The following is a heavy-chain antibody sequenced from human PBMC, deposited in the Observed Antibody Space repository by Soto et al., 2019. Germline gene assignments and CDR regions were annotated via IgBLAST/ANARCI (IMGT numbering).Heavy chain of an antibody. CDR3: TRLGYGFDM. CDR1: GGSISSNNW. CDR2: IFHSGST. V-gene: IGHV4-4*02. J-gene: IGHJ3*02. D-gene: IGHD3-16*01. Sequence: QVQLQESGPGLVKPSGTLSLTCTVSGGSISSNNWWGWVRQPPGRGLEWIGEIFHSGSTNYNPSLXDRXTXSVDKSKNQFSLKLSSVTAADTAMYYCTRLGYGFDMWGQGTRVTVSS.